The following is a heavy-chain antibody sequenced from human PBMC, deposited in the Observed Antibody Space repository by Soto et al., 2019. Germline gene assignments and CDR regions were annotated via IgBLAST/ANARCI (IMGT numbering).Heavy chain of an antibody. CDR1: GFTFSSYA. CDR2: ISYDGSNK. Sequence: LRLSCAASGFTFSSYAMHWVCQAPGKGLEWVAVISYDGSNKYYADSVKGRFTISRDNSKNTLYLQMNSLRAEDAAVYYCARSDYGGNADPDYWGQGTLVTVSS. V-gene: IGHV3-30-3*01. D-gene: IGHD4-17*01. J-gene: IGHJ4*02. CDR3: ARSDYGGNADPDY.